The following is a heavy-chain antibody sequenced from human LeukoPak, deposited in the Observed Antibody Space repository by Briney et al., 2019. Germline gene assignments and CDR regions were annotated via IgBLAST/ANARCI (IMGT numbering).Heavy chain of an antibody. V-gene: IGHV3-11*04. J-gene: IGHJ4*02. CDR2: ISNSGSTI. Sequence: GGSLRLSCAASGFTFSDHYMSWIRQAPGKGREWVSYISNSGSTIYYADSVKGRFTISRDNAKNSLYLQMNSLRAEDTAVYYCARGQHYYGFWGQGTLVTVSS. CDR1: GFTFSDHY. D-gene: IGHD3-10*01. CDR3: ARGQHYYGF.